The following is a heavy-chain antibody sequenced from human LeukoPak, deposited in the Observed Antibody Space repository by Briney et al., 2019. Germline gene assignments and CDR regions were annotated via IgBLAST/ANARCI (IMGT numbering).Heavy chain of an antibody. CDR3: ARGLGGYSSGWRNIIPNWFDP. CDR1: GFTFSSYE. CDR2: ISSSGSTI. V-gene: IGHV3-48*03. D-gene: IGHD6-19*01. Sequence: TGGSLRLSCAASGFTFSSYEINWVRQAPGKGLEWVSYISSSGSTIYYADSVKGRFTISRDNAKNSLYLQMNSLRAEDTAVYYCARGLGGYSSGWRNIIPNWFDPWGQGTLVTVSS. J-gene: IGHJ5*02.